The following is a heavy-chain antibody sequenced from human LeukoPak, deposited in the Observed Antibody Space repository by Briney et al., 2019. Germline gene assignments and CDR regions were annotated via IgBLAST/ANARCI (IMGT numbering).Heavy chain of an antibody. V-gene: IGHV3-23*01. J-gene: IGHJ4*02. Sequence: PGRSLRLSCAASGFTFSSYAMSWVRQAPGKGLEWVSAISGSGGSTYYADSVKGRFTISRDNSKNTLYLQMNSLRAEDTAVYYCAKVVRYYGSGSYYKILYYFDYWGQGTLVTVSS. CDR2: ISGSGGST. CDR3: AKVVRYYGSGSYYKILYYFDY. D-gene: IGHD3-10*01. CDR1: GFTFSSYA.